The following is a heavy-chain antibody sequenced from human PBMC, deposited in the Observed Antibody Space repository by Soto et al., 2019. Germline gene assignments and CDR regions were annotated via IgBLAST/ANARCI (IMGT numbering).Heavy chain of an antibody. CDR3: AKPIVAAGYYGMDV. CDR1: GFTFRSYD. V-gene: IGHV3-30*18. CDR2: ISFDGIKK. J-gene: IGHJ6*01. D-gene: IGHD6-13*01. Sequence: AGGSLRLSCAASGFTFRSYDMHWVRQAPGKGLEWMGVISFDGIKKYYADSVKGRFTISRDSSKNKVYLQMNSLRAEDTAVYYCAKPIVAAGYYGMDVWGHGITVTV.